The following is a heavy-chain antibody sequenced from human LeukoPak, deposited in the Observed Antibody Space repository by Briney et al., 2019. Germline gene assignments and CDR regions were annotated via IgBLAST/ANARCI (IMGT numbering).Heavy chain of an antibody. Sequence: GGSLGLSRAASGFTFSSYAMHWVRQAPGKGLEWVAVISYDGSNKYYADSVKGRFTISRDNSKNTLYLQMSSLRAEDTAVYYCARAPVVAAIRTHFDIWGQGTMVTVSS. J-gene: IGHJ3*02. CDR1: GFTFSSYA. CDR3: ARAPVVAAIRTHFDI. V-gene: IGHV3-30-3*01. CDR2: ISYDGSNK. D-gene: IGHD2-15*01.